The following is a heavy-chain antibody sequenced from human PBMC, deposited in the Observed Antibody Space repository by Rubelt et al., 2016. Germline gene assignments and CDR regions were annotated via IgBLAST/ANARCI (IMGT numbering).Heavy chain of an antibody. D-gene: IGHD1-26*01. V-gene: IGHV4-39*07. J-gene: IGHJ4*02. CDR2: INHSGNT. Sequence: QLQLQESGPGLVKPSETLSLTCTVSGGSISSSSYYWGWIRKHPGKGLEWIGEINHSGNTNYNPSLKVRVTISVATSKNQFSLNLSSVPAADTAVYYCARDRGYSGSSHNLFDYWGQGTLVTVSS. CDR3: ARDRGYSGSSHNLFDY. CDR1: GGSISSSSYY.